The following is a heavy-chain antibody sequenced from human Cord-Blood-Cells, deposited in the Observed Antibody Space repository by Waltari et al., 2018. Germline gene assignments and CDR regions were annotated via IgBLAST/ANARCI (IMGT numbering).Heavy chain of an antibody. J-gene: IGHJ4*02. CDR1: GGSLSGYY. D-gene: IGHD2-2*01. Sequence: QVQLQQWGAGLLKPSETLSLTCAVHGGSLSGYYCRWIRPPPGKGLVWIGEINHSGSTNYNPSLKSRVTISVDTSKNQFSLKLSSVTAADTAVYYCARGGCSSTSCYYFDYWGQGTLVTVSS. V-gene: IGHV4-34*01. CDR2: INHSGST. CDR3: ARGGCSSTSCYYFDY.